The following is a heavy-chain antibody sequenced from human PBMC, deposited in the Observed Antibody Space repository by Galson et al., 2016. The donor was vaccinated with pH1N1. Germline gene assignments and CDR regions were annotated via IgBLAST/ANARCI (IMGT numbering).Heavy chain of an antibody. D-gene: IGHD3-10*01. CDR1: GFTFDEYA. CDR3: AKNMRGWFGESLFDY. V-gene: IGHV3-9*01. Sequence: SLRLSCAASGFTFDEYAMHWVRQAPGRGLEWVSGVNWNSGDIRYADSVKGRFTISRDNAGNSLYLQMNSLRAEDTALYYCAKNMRGWFGESLFDYWGRGALVTVSS. J-gene: IGHJ4*02. CDR2: VNWNSGDI.